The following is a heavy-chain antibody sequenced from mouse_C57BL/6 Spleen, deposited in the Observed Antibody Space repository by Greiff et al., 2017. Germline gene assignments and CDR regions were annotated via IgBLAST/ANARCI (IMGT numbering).Heavy chain of an antibody. J-gene: IGHJ4*01. V-gene: IGHV3-6*01. CDR2: ISYGGST. CDR3: ARVGDPRAMDY. Sequence: ESGPGLVKPSQSLSLTCSVTGYSITSGYYWNWIRQFPGNKLEWMGYISYGGSTNYNPSLKNRISITRDTSKNQFFLKLNSVTTEDTATYYCARVGDPRAMDYWGQGTSVTVSS. CDR1: GYSITSGYY. D-gene: IGHD4-1*01.